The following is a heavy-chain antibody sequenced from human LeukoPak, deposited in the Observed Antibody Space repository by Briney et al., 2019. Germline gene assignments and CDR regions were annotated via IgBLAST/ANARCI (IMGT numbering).Heavy chain of an antibody. Sequence: GGSLRLSCAASGFTFGSYEMNWVRQAPGKGLEWVAYIGTIISTTYHADSVKGRFTVSRDDAKSSLYLQMSSLRAEDTAIYYCARSVYDLRGQRLVPGLDYWGQGTLVTVSS. CDR1: GFTFGSYE. CDR3: ARSVYDLRGQRLVPGLDY. V-gene: IGHV3-48*03. J-gene: IGHJ4*02. D-gene: IGHD6-13*01. CDR2: IGTIISTT.